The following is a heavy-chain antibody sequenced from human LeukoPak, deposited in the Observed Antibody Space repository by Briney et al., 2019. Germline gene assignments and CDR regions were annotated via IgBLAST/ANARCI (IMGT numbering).Heavy chain of an antibody. CDR2: IWYDGSNK. V-gene: IGHV3-33*06. CDR3: AKDHAFWSGNDY. D-gene: IGHD3-3*01. Sequence: GRSLRLSCAAYGFTFSSYGMHWVRQAPGKGLEWVAVIWYDGSNKYYADSVKGRFTISRDNSKNTLYLQMNSLRAEDTAVYYCAKDHAFWSGNDYWGQGTLVTVSS. J-gene: IGHJ4*02. CDR1: GFTFSSYG.